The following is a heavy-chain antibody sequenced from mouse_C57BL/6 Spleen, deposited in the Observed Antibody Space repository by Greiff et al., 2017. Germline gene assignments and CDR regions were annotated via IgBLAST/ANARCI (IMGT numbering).Heavy chain of an antibody. V-gene: IGHV2-9-1*01. CDR2: IWTGGGT. CDR1: GFSLTSYA. CDR3: ARSYSNYDGLYYFDY. Sequence: VKLMESGPGLVAPSQSLSITCTVSGFSLTSYAISWVRQPPGKGLEWLGVIWTGGGTNYNSAPKSRLSISKDNSKSQVFLKMNSLQTDDTARYYCARSYSNYDGLYYFDYWGQGTTLTVSS. J-gene: IGHJ2*01. D-gene: IGHD2-5*01.